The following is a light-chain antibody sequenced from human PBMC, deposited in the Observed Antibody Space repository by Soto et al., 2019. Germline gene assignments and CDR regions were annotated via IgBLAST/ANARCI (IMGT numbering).Light chain of an antibody. Sequence: DIQMTQSLSFLSASVGDRVTITCQANQDINNSLNWYQQRPGEAPKLLIYGASILEAGVPSRFSGSGFGTTFTLTISSQQPEDFATYYCQQFDNLPLTFGGGTKVELK. CDR2: GAS. J-gene: IGKJ4*01. V-gene: IGKV1-33*01. CDR1: QDINNS. CDR3: QQFDNLPLT.